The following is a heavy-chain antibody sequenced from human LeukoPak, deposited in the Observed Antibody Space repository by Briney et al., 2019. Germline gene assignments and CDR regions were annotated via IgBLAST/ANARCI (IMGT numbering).Heavy chain of an antibody. Sequence: PGGSLRLSCAASGFTFSSSSISWVRQAPGKGLEWVSAITDAVGSTHYADSVKGRFTISRDNAKNSLYLQMNSLRAEDTAVYYCARGEYSSSWYDDYYYGMDVWGQGTTVTVSS. J-gene: IGHJ6*02. CDR2: ITDAVGST. V-gene: IGHV3-23*01. D-gene: IGHD6-13*01. CDR3: ARGEYSSSWYDDYYYGMDV. CDR1: GFTFSSSS.